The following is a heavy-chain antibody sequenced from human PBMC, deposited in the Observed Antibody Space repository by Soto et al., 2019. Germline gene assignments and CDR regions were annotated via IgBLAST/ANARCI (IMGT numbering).Heavy chain of an antibody. J-gene: IGHJ4*02. V-gene: IGHV3-23*01. CDR3: AIGGLGRLCSIIYCYT. CDR1: GFPFSTYS. Sequence: GGSLRLSCAASGFPFSTYSMAWVRQAPGKGLEWVSVVSGSGGKAFYADSVKGRFTISRDNSKNTLYLQMDTLRAEDTAVYYCAIGGLGRLCSIIYCYTWGQGTPVTVSS. D-gene: IGHD2-2*02. CDR2: VSGSGGKA.